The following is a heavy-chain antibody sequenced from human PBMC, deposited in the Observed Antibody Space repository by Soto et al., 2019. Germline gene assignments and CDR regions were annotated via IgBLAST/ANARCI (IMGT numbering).Heavy chain of an antibody. CDR3: ARGRDSAFDI. D-gene: IGHD2-21*02. J-gene: IGHJ3*02. CDR2: AYYRSRWYI. Sequence: PSHTLSLTGAISGDSGASNYVAWNSIRQSPSRGLEWLGRAYYRSRWYIDYTASLESRITINPDTSENHFSLQLNSVTPEDTAVYYCARGRDSAFDIWSQGTLVTVS. CDR1: GDSGASNYVA. V-gene: IGHV6-1*01.